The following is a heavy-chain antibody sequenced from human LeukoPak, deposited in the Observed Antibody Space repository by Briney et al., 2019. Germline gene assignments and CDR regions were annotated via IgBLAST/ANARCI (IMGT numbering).Heavy chain of an antibody. Sequence: SVKVSCKASGGTSSSYAISWVRQAPGQGLEWMGRIIPILGIANYAQKFQGRVTITADKSTSTAYMELSSLRSEDTAVYYCARARYYDFWSGSPGDYWGQGTLVTVSS. CDR3: ARARYYDFWSGSPGDY. D-gene: IGHD3-3*01. J-gene: IGHJ4*02. CDR2: IIPILGIA. V-gene: IGHV1-69*04. CDR1: GGTSSSYA.